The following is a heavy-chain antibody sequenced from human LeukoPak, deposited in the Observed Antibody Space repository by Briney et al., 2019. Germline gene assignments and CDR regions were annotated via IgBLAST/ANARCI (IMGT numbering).Heavy chain of an antibody. CDR2: IYHSGST. CDR1: GGSFSGYY. D-gene: IGHD6-13*01. CDR3: ASQQQLAPI. V-gene: IGHV4-34*01. Sequence: PSETLSLTCAVYGGSFSGYYWSWIRQPPGEGLEWIGEIYHSGSTNYNPSLKSRVTISVDKSKNQFSLKLSSVTAADTAVYYCASQQQLAPIWGQGTMVTVSS. J-gene: IGHJ3*02.